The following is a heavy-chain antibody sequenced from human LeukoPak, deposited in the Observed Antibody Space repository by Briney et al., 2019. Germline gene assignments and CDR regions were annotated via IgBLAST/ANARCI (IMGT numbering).Heavy chain of an antibody. J-gene: IGHJ4*02. CDR2: INHSGST. CDR1: GGFFSGYY. CDR3: ARGLKGRMTTVTTSWNY. D-gene: IGHD4-17*01. V-gene: IGHV4-34*01. Sequence: SETLSLTCAVYGGFFSGYYWSWIRQPPGKGLEWIAEINHSGSTNYNPSLKSRVTISVDTSKNQFSLKLSSVTAADTAVYYCARGLKGRMTTVTTSWNYWGQGTLVSVSS.